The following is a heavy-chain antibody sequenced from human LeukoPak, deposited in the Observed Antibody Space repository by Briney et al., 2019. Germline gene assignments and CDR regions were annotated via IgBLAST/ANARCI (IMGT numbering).Heavy chain of an antibody. D-gene: IGHD4-17*01. CDR1: SGPMHSYY. CDR3: ASGTFDDYGDYDRGDYFDH. V-gene: IGHV4-4*07. Sequence: PSETLSLTCTVSSGPMHSYYWSWIRQTAGKGLEWIGRSYIGLTTDYNPSLKSRVTMSIDTSKNQLSLKLSAVTAADTAVYYCASGTFDDYGDYDRGDYFDHWGQGTLVTVSS. CDR2: SYIGLTT. J-gene: IGHJ4*02.